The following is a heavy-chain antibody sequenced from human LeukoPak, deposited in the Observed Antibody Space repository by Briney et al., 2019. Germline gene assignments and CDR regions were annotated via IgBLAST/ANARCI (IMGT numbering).Heavy chain of an antibody. J-gene: IGHJ5*02. CDR1: GGSISSGGYY. CDR3: ARAQIVVVPAAPYNWFDP. V-gene: IGHV4-31*03. Sequence: PSQTLSLTCTVSGGSISSGGYYWSWIRQHPGKGLEWIGYIYYSGSTYYNPSLKSRVTISVDTSKNQFSLKLSSVTAADTAVYYCARAQIVVVPAAPYNWFDPWGQRTLVTVSS. CDR2: IYYSGST. D-gene: IGHD2-2*01.